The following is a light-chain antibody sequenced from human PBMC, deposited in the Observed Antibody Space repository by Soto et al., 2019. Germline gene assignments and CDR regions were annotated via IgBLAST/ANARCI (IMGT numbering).Light chain of an antibody. J-gene: IGKJ4*01. CDR3: QQYYNSPLT. Sequence: ILMTRSPDSLXLXXGXXXXXXXXAXXXXXYSSNNKNYLAWYLQKRGQPPKVLIYWASTRESGVPDRFSGSGSGTDFTLTINSLQAEDVAVYYCQQYYNSPLTFGGGTKVDI. CDR2: WAS. V-gene: IGKV4-1*01. CDR1: XXXXYSSNNKNY.